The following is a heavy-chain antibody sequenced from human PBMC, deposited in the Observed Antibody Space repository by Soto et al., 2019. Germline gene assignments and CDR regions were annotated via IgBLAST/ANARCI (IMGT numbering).Heavy chain of an antibody. Sequence: GGSLRLSCAASGFTFITYAMSWVRQAPGKGLEWVSTIDNSGGITYYADSVKGRFTISRDNSKNTLYLQMNSLRAEDTAVYYCAREKVGAPDYWGQGTLVTVSS. CDR1: GFTFITYA. V-gene: IGHV3-23*01. CDR3: AREKVGAPDY. D-gene: IGHD1-26*01. CDR2: IDNSGGIT. J-gene: IGHJ4*02.